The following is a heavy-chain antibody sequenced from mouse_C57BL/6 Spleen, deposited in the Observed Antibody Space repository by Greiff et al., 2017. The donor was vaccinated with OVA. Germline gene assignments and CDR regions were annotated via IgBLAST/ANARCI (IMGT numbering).Heavy chain of an antibody. D-gene: IGHD2-3*01. Sequence: QVQLKQSGAELVRPGASVTLSCKASGYTFTDYEMHWVKQTPVHGLEWIVAIDPETGGTAYNQKFKGKAILTADKSSSTAYMELRSLTSEDSAVYYCTRGLGDDGYYRFPWFAYWGQGTLVTVSA. V-gene: IGHV1-15*01. CDR3: TRGLGDDGYYRFPWFAY. CDR1: GYTFTDYE. CDR2: IDPETGGT. J-gene: IGHJ3*01.